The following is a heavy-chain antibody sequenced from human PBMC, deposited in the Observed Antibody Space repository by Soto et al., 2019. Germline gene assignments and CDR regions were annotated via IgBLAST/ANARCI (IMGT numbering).Heavy chain of an antibody. CDR2: IYYSGST. V-gene: IGHV4-31*03. CDR3: AREISSSHNNFDY. CDR1: GVSISSGGYY. J-gene: IGHJ4*02. Sequence: QVQLQESGPGLVKPSQTLSLTCTVSGVSISSGGYYWSWIRQHPGKGLEWIGYIYYSGSTYYNPSLNSRVTISVDTSKNQFSLKLSSVTAADTAVYYCAREISSSHNNFDYWGQGTLVTVSS. D-gene: IGHD6-13*01.